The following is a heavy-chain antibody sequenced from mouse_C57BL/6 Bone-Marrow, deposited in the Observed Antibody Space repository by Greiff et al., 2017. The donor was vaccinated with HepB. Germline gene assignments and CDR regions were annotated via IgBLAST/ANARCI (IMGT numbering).Heavy chain of an antibody. CDR2: INPNYGTT. D-gene: IGHD3-3*01. CDR3: ARRGTEAMDY. J-gene: IGHJ4*01. V-gene: IGHV1-39*01. CDR1: GYSFTDYN. Sequence: VHVKQSGPELVKPGASVKISCKASGYSFTDYNMNWVKQSNGKSLEWIGVINPNYGTTSYNQKFKGKATLTVDKSSSTAYMQLISLTSEDSAVYYCARRGTEAMDYWGQGTSVTVSS.